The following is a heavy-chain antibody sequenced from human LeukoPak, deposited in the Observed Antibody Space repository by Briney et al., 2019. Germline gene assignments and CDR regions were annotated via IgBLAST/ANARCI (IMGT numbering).Heavy chain of an antibody. Sequence: SQALSLTCTVSGGSISSGGYYWSWIRQHPGKGLEWIGYIYYSGSTYYNPSLKSRVTISVDTSKNQFSLKLSSVTAADTAVYYCARDYYGSGSYDMGYWGQGTLVTVSS. CDR1: GGSISSGGYY. J-gene: IGHJ4*02. D-gene: IGHD3-10*01. V-gene: IGHV4-31*03. CDR3: ARDYYGSGSYDMGY. CDR2: IYYSGST.